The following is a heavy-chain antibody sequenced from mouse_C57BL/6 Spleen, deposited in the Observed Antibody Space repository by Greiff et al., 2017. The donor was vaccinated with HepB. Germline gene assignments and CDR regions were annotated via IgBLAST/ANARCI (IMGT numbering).Heavy chain of an antibody. CDR3: ARDYGSSSFAY. CDR1: GFTFSSYA. V-gene: IGHV5-4*03. Sequence: EVRLVESGGGLVKPGGSLKLSCAASGFTFSSYAMSWVRQTPEKRLEWVATISDGGSYTYYPDNVKGRFTISRDNAKNNLYLQMSHLKSEDTAMYYCARDYGSSSFAYWGQGTLVTVSA. J-gene: IGHJ3*01. CDR2: ISDGGSYT. D-gene: IGHD1-1*01.